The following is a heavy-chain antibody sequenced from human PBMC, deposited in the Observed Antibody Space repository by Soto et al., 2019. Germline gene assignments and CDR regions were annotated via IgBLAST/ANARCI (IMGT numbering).Heavy chain of an antibody. Sequence: LGESLKISCKGSGYSFTSYWISWVRQMPGKGLEWMGRIDPSDSYTNYSPSFQGHVTISADKSISTAYLQWSSLKASDTAMYYCAAGVVGATTPLFDYWGQGTLVTVSS. V-gene: IGHV5-10-1*01. D-gene: IGHD1-26*01. CDR3: AAGVVGATTPLFDY. CDR1: GYSFTSYW. CDR2: IDPSDSYT. J-gene: IGHJ4*02.